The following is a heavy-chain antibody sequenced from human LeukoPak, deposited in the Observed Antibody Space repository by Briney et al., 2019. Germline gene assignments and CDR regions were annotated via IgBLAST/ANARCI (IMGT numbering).Heavy chain of an antibody. J-gene: IGHJ6*02. CDR3: ARDIGIAAAGTYYCYYGMDV. CDR1: GYTFTSYG. V-gene: IGHV1-18*01. Sequence: ASVKVSCKASGYTFTSYGISWVRQAPGQGLEWMGWISAYNGNTNYAQKLQGRVTMTTDTSTSTAYMELRSLRSDDTAVYYCARDIGIAAAGTYYCYYGMDVWGQGTTVTVSS. D-gene: IGHD6-13*01. CDR2: ISAYNGNT.